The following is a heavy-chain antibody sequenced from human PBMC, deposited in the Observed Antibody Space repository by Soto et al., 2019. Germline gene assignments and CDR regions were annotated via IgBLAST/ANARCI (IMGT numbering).Heavy chain of an antibody. CDR3: ASDYGSGVEMDV. D-gene: IGHD3-10*01. J-gene: IGHJ6*02. Sequence: QVQLVPSGAEVKKPGASVKLSCKPSGYTFSGYYVHWVRQAPGQGLEWMGVFKHTGGGSTSYAQRFQGRVTVTSDTPTSTVYMELGSLRFDDTAVYFCASDYGSGVEMDVWGQGTRVTVSS. V-gene: IGHV1-46*01. CDR2: FKHTGGGST. CDR1: GYTFSGYY.